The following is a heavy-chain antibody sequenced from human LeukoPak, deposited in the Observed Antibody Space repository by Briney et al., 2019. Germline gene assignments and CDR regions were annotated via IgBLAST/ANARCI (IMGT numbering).Heavy chain of an antibody. J-gene: IGHJ4*02. CDR2: VNTGTGNT. D-gene: IGHD3-22*01. CDR1: GYTFTSYA. V-gene: IGHV1-3*04. Sequence: ASVKVSCKASGYTFTSYAMNWVRQAPGQRPEWMGWVNTGTGNTRYSEKFQGRVTITRDTSANTVYMELTSLTSGDTAVYYCAKEVTLIVVARSFFDYWGQGTLVTVSS. CDR3: AKEVTLIVVARSFFDY.